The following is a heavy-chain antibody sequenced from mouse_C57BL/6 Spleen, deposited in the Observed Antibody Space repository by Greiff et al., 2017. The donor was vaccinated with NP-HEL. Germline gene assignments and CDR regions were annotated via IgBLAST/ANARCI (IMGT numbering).Heavy chain of an antibody. D-gene: IGHD2-4*01. J-gene: IGHJ3*01. CDR1: GYTFTDYY. V-gene: IGHV1-26*01. CDR3: ARYDYEKSY. CDR2: INPNNGGT. Sequence: VQLQQSGPELVKPGASVKISCKASGYTFTDYYMNWVKQSHGKSLEWIGDINPNNGGTSYNQKFKGKATLTVDKSSSTAYMELRSLTSEDSAVYYCARYDYEKSYWGQGTLVTVSA.